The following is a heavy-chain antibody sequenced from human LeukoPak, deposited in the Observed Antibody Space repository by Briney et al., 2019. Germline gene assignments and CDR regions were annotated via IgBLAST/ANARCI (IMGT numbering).Heavy chain of an antibody. Sequence: SETLSLTCTVSGGSISSYYWSWIRQPPGKGLEWIGYIYYSGSTNYNPSLKSRVTISVDTSKNQFSLKLSSVTAADTAVYYCARDGGHNYDFWSGYYMDVWGKGTTVTVSS. CDR3: ARDGGHNYDFWSGYYMDV. CDR2: IYYSGST. D-gene: IGHD3-3*01. V-gene: IGHV4-59*01. CDR1: GGSISSYY. J-gene: IGHJ6*04.